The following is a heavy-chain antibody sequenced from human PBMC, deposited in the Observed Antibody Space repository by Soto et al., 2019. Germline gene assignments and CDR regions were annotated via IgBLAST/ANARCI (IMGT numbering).Heavy chain of an antibody. D-gene: IGHD2-2*01. CDR2: IYYTGVT. J-gene: IGHJ5*02. CDR3: AIEGSSTANRLRP. V-gene: IGHV4-31*03. Sequence: PSETLSLTCTVSGASLRSGGYYWAWIRQNPGKGLEWIGYIYYTGVTYYNPSLGSRVNISVDTSKNQFSLELTSVTAADTAVYYCAIEGSSTANRLRPSGQGILVTVSS. CDR1: GASLRSGGYY.